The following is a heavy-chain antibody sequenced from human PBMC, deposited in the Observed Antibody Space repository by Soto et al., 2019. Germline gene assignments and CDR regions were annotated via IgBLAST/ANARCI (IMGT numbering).Heavy chain of an antibody. CDR2: ISSSGSYI. V-gene: IGHV3-21*01. CDR3: ASIPGGPPPRYFDY. J-gene: IGHJ4*02. D-gene: IGHD3-10*01. Sequence: PGGSLRLSCAASGFTFSSHSMNWVRQAPGKGLEWVSSISSSGSYIYYADSLEGRFAISRDNAKNSLYLQMNSLRAEGTAVYYCASIPGGPPPRYFDYWGQGTLVTVSS. CDR1: GFTFSSHS.